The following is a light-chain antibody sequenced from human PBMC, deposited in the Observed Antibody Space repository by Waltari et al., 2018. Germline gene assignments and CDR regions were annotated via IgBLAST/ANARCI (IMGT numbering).Light chain of an antibody. CDR2: YNSDSEK. J-gene: IGLJ3*02. Sequence: QPVLTQPPSSSASPGASARLPCTLPRDINVGDFNIYWYQQQPGSPPRFLLYYNSDSEKAQGSGVPSRFSGSKDASANAGILLISGLQSEDEADYYCMFWPSNVWVFGGGTKLTVL. CDR1: RDINVGDFN. V-gene: IGLV5-37*01. CDR3: MFWPSNVWV.